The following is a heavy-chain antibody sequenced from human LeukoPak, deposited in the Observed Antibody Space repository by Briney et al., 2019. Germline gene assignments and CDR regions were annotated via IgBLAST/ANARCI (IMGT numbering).Heavy chain of an antibody. Sequence: GGSLRLSCAASGFTFSSYGIHWVRQAPGKGLEWVTFIRYDGNNKYYADSVKGRFTISRDNAKNSLYLQMNSLRAEDTAVYYCARDIYYYDSSGYYFPGGSDYWGQGTLVTVSS. D-gene: IGHD3-22*01. J-gene: IGHJ4*02. V-gene: IGHV3-30*02. CDR3: ARDIYYYDSSGYYFPGGSDY. CDR2: IRYDGNNK. CDR1: GFTFSSYG.